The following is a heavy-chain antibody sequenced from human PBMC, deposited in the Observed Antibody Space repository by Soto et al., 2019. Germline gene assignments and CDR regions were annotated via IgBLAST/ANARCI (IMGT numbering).Heavy chain of an antibody. D-gene: IGHD3-10*01. CDR2: ISAYNGNT. V-gene: IGHV1-18*01. CDR1: GYTFTSYG. J-gene: IGHJ6*02. Sequence: QVQLVQSGAEVKKPGASVKVSCKASGYTFTSYGISWVRQAPGQGLEWMGWISAYNGNTNYAQKLQGRVTMTTDTSTSTAYMELRSLTSDDTAVYYCARDLWFGELFDYYGMDVWGQGTTVTVSS. CDR3: ARDLWFGELFDYYGMDV.